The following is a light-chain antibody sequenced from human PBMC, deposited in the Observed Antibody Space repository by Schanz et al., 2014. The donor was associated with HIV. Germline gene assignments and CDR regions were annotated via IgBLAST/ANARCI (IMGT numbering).Light chain of an antibody. CDR2: GAS. Sequence: EIVLTQSPGTLSLSPGERATLSCRASQSVRSSYLAWYQQKPGQAPTLLIYGASSRATGIPDRFSGSGSGTDFTLTISRLEPEDFAVYYCQHYGGSFGPGTKVDIK. V-gene: IGKV3-20*01. CDR3: QHYGGS. CDR1: QSVRSSY. J-gene: IGKJ3*01.